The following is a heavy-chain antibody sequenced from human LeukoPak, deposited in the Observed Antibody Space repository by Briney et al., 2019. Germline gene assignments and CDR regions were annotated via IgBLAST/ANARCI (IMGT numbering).Heavy chain of an antibody. V-gene: IGHV1-2*02. Sequence: ASVKVSCKASGYTFTGYYMHWVRQAPGQGLEWMGWINPNSGGTNYAQKFQGRVTMTRDTSISTAYMELGRLRSDDTAVYYCARGGYYDFWSGYYPLYYFDYWGQGTLVTVSS. CDR2: INPNSGGT. CDR3: ARGGYYDFWSGYYPLYYFDY. J-gene: IGHJ4*02. D-gene: IGHD3-3*01. CDR1: GYTFTGYY.